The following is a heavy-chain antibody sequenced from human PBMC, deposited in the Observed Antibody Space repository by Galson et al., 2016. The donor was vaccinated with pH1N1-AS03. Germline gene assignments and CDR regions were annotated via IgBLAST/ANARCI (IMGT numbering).Heavy chain of an antibody. D-gene: IGHD1-14*01. CDR3: ARALRTPLPN. Sequence: ETLSLTCTASGGSIRSSNYSWGWIRQPPGKGLEWIGSMYYTGTNFYNPSLKSRVAISVDTSKNQFSLRLSSVTAADTAVYYCARALRTPLPNWGQGTLVTVSS. V-gene: IGHV4-39*07. CDR2: MYYTGTN. CDR1: GGSIRSSNYS. J-gene: IGHJ4*02.